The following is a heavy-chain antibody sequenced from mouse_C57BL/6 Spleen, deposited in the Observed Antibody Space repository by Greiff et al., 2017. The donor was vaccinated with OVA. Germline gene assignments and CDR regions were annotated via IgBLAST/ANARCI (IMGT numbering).Heavy chain of an antibody. CDR3: ARDGRLTQFAY. D-gene: IGHD3-2*02. CDR2: IYPGDGDT. V-gene: IGHV1-80*01. CDR1: GYAFSSYW. Sequence: VQLQQSGAELVKPGASVKISCKASGYAFSSYWMNWVKQRPGKGLEWIGQIYPGDGDTNYNGKFKGKATLTADKSSSTAYMQLSSLASEDSAVYFCARDGRLTQFAYWGQGTLVTVSA. J-gene: IGHJ3*01.